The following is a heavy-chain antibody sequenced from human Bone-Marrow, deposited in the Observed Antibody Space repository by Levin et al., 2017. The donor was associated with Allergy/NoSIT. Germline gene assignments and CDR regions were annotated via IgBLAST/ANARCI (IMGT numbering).Heavy chain of an antibody. V-gene: IGHV3-9*01. D-gene: IGHD6-19*01. J-gene: IGHJ5*01. CDR2: ISWNSARI. CDR3: VKADSGVWYMGWFES. CDR1: GFSFGDSA. Sequence: GGSLRLSCVGYGFSFGDSAMHWVRQVPGKGLQWVAGISWNSARIGYGDAVKGRFTISRDNAKNSLFLQMNSLRLEDTAIYHCVKADSGVWYMGWFESWGQGTLVTASS.